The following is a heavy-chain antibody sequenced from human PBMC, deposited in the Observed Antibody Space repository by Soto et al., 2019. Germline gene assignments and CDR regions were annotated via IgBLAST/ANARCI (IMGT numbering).Heavy chain of an antibody. Sequence: GGSLRLSCGAPGVTFKDYGMHWVRQAPGKGLEWVAVISYDGKQTYYADSVKGRFTISKDKSKRTLFLQMNSLRADDTAVYYCARDGWGSNWYFDLWGRGTLVTVSS. CDR2: ISYDGKQT. CDR3: ARDGWGSNWYFDL. J-gene: IGHJ2*01. V-gene: IGHV3-30*03. D-gene: IGHD3-16*01. CDR1: GVTFKDYG.